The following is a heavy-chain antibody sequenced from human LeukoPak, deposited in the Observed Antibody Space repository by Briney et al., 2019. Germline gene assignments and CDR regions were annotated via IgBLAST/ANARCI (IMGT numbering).Heavy chain of an antibody. Sequence: GGSLRLSCAASGFTFDEYAMHWVRQAPGKGLEWVSGINWNSASTAYAGSVKGRFTISRDNAKNSLYLQMNSLRAEDTALYNCVRERDGTYYFDYWGQGTLVTVSS. V-gene: IGHV3-9*01. D-gene: IGHD1-26*01. CDR1: GFTFDEYA. CDR3: VRERDGTYYFDY. CDR2: INWNSAST. J-gene: IGHJ4*02.